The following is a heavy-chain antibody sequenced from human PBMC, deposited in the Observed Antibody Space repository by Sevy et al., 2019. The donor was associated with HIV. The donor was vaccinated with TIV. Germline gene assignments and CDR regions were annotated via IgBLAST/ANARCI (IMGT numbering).Heavy chain of an antibody. Sequence: GGSLRLSCTASGFPFSSYEMNWVRQAPGKGLEWVSYITNSGTTKYYSDSVRGRFTISRDNARNSLHLQMNSLGAEDTAVYYCARDLPPSATTVAHFDCWGQGTLVTVSS. D-gene: IGHD4-17*01. CDR3: ARDLPPSATTVAHFDC. J-gene: IGHJ4*02. CDR1: GFPFSSYE. CDR2: ITNSGTTK. V-gene: IGHV3-48*03.